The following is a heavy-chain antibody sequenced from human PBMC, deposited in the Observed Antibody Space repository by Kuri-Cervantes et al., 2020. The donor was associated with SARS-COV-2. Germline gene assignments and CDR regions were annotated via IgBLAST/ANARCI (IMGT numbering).Heavy chain of an antibody. CDR1: GYSFTSCW. D-gene: IGHD3-9*01. Sequence: GESLKISCKGSGYSFTSCWISWVRQMPGKGLEWMGRIDPSDSYTNYSPSFQGHVTISADKSISTAYLQWSSLKASDTAMYYCARLGGDILTGYWKYYYGMDVWGQGTTVTVSS. J-gene: IGHJ6*02. V-gene: IGHV5-10-1*01. CDR3: ARLGGDILTGYWKYYYGMDV. CDR2: IDPSDSYT.